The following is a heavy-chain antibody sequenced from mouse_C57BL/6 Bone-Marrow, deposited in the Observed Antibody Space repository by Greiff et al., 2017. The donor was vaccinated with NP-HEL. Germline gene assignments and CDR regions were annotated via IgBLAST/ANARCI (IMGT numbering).Heavy chain of an antibody. CDR3: ARGPYYYGSSYVDWYFDV. J-gene: IGHJ1*03. V-gene: IGHV1-81*01. CDR2: IYPRSGNT. D-gene: IGHD1-1*01. Sequence: VMLVESGAELARPGASVKLSCKASGYTFTSYGISWVKQRTGQGLEWIGEIYPRSGNTYYNEKFKGKATLTADKSSSTAYMELRSLTSEDSAVYFCARGPYYYGSSYVDWYFDVWGTGTTVTVSS. CDR1: GYTFTSYG.